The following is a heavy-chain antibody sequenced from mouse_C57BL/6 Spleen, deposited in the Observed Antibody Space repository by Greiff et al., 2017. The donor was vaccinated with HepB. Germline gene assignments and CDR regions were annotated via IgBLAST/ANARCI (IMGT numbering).Heavy chain of an antibody. D-gene: IGHD2-3*01. J-gene: IGHJ3*01. CDR2: IHPNSGST. CDR1: GYTFTSYW. V-gene: IGHV1-64*01. CDR3: ARGWLPAWFAY. Sequence: QVQLRQPGAELVKPGASVKLSCKASGYTFTSYWMHWVKQRPGQGLEWIGMIHPNSGSTNYNEKFKSKATLTVDKSSSTAYMQLSSLTSEDSAVYYCARGWLPAWFAYWGQGTLVTVSA.